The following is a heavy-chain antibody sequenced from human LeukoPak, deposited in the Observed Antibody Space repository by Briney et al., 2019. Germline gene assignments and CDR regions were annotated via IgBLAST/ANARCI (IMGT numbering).Heavy chain of an antibody. CDR3: ARAFAHYYGSGSVDY. Sequence: PGGSLTLSCAASGFTFSSYTMSWVRQAPGKGLEWVSVIYSGGSTYYADSVKGRFTISRDNSKNTLYLQMNSLRAEDTAVYYCARAFAHYYGSGSVDYWGQGTLVTVSS. J-gene: IGHJ4*02. V-gene: IGHV3-66*01. CDR1: GFTFSSYT. CDR2: IYSGGST. D-gene: IGHD3-10*01.